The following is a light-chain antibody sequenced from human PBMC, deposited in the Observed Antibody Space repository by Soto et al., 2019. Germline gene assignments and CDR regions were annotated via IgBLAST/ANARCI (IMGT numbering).Light chain of an antibody. Sequence: IVLTQSPGPLSLSPGERATLSCRASQSIGTFFAWYQQKPGQAPRLLIYDASNRATGIPARFSGSGSGTEFTLTISSLQSEDFAVYYCQQYNNWPPWTFGRGTKVAIK. J-gene: IGKJ1*01. CDR1: QSIGTF. V-gene: IGKV3D-15*01. CDR3: QQYNNWPPWT. CDR2: DAS.